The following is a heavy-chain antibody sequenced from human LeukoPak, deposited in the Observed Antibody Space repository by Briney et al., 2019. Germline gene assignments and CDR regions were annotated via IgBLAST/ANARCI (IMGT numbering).Heavy chain of an antibody. J-gene: IGHJ6*03. CDR1: GGSISSYY. D-gene: IGHD2-8*01. Sequence: PSETLSLTCTVSGGSISSYYWSWIRQPPGKGLEWIGYIYYSGSTNYNPSIKSRVTISVDTSKNQFSLKLSSVTAADTAVYYCARGGDCTNGVCYSYYMDVWGKGTTVTVSS. V-gene: IGHV4-59*01. CDR3: ARGGDCTNGVCYSYYMDV. CDR2: IYYSGST.